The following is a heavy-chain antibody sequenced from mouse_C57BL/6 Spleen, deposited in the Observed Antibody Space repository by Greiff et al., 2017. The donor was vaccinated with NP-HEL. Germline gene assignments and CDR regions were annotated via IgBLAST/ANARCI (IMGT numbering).Heavy chain of an antibody. CDR2: IGPGSGST. Sequence: VQLQQSGAELVKPGASVKISCKASGYTFTDYYINWVKQRPGQGLEWIGKIGPGSGSTYYNEQFKGQATLTADKSSSTAYMQLSSLTSEDSAVYFCARYHGSSYGGFAYWGQGTLVTVSA. CDR1: GYTFTDYY. V-gene: IGHV1-77*01. J-gene: IGHJ3*01. D-gene: IGHD1-1*01. CDR3: ARYHGSSYGGFAY.